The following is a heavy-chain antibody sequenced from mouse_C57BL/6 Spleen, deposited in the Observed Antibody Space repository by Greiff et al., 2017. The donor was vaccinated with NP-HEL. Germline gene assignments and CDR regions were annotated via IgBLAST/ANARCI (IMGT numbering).Heavy chain of an antibody. Sequence: VTLKVSVAELVRPGASVKLSCTASGFNIKNTYMHWVKQRPEQGLEWIGRIDPANGNTKYAPKFQGKATITADTSSNTAYLQLSSLTSEDTAIYYCALITTVVAPNWYFDVWGTGTTVTVSS. J-gene: IGHJ1*03. CDR3: ALITTVVAPNWYFDV. CDR1: GFNIKNTY. D-gene: IGHD1-1*01. CDR2: IDPANGNT. V-gene: IGHV14-3*01.